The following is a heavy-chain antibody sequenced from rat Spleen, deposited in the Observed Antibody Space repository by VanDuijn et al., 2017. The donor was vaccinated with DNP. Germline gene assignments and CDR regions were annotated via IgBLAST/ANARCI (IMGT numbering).Heavy chain of an antibody. CDR2: ISYDGSST. J-gene: IGHJ2*01. Sequence: EVQLVESGGGLVQPGRSLKLSCAASGFTFSDYNMAWVRQAPKKGLEWVATISYDGSSTYYRDSVKGRLTISRDNSKSTLYLQMDSLRSEDTATYYCATVLFDYWGQGVMVTVSS. CDR3: ATVLFDY. V-gene: IGHV5-7*01. CDR1: GFTFSDYN.